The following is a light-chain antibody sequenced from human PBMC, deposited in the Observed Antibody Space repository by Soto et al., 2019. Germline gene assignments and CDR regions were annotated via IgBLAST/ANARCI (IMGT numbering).Light chain of an antibody. CDR1: QSISSW. CDR3: QQYSSFVT. CDR2: KAS. Sequence: DIQMTQSPSTLSACVGDRVTITCRASQSISSWLAWYQQKPGKAPKLLISKASSLQRGVPSRFSGSGSGTEFTLTISSLQPDDFATYYCQQYSSFVTFGGGTKVEI. J-gene: IGKJ4*01. V-gene: IGKV1-5*03.